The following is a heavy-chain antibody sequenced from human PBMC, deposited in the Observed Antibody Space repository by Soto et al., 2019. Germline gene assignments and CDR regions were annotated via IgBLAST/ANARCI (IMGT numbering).Heavy chain of an antibody. D-gene: IGHD1-7*01. CDR3: VRDRVTGTTAGYWFDP. CDR1: GGTFSSYA. Sequence: QVQLVQSGAEVKKPGSSVKVSCKASGGTFSSYAISWVRQAPRQGLEWMGGIIPIFGTANYAQKFQGRVSITADESTSTAYMELSSLRSEDTAVYYCVRDRVTGTTAGYWFDPWGQGTLVTVSS. CDR2: IIPIFGTA. J-gene: IGHJ5*02. V-gene: IGHV1-69*01.